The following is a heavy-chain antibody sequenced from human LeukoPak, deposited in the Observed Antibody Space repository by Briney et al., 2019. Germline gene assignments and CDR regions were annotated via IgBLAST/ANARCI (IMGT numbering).Heavy chain of an antibody. J-gene: IGHJ4*02. CDR1: GFTFSSYA. CDR2: LSYDGSDK. Sequence: GGSLRLSCAASGFTFSSYAMHWVRQAPGKGLEWVAVLSYDGSDKYYADSVKGRFTIFRDNSKNTLYLQMNSLRAEDTAVYYCARDNSRGTHYFDYWGQGTLVTVSS. D-gene: IGHD2/OR15-2a*01. V-gene: IGHV3-30*04. CDR3: ARDNSRGTHYFDY.